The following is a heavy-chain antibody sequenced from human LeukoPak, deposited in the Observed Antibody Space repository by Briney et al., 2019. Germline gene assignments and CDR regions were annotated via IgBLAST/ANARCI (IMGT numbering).Heavy chain of an antibody. J-gene: IGHJ3*01. CDR1: GFIFSDYS. Sequence: GGSLRLSCVASGFIFSDYSMDWVRQAPGKGLEWVSSISSSSAYIFYSDSVKGRFTISRDNSQSSLYLQMNSLRAGDTAVYYCARQAVARPFDLWGQGTMVAVSS. V-gene: IGHV3-21*06. CDR3: ARQAVARPFDL. CDR2: ISSSSAYI.